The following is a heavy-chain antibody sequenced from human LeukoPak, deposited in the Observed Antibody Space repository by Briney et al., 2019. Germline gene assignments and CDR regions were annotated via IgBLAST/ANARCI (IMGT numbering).Heavy chain of an antibody. CDR3: ARDGGWLQVDY. D-gene: IGHD5-24*01. V-gene: IGHV3-7*01. CDR1: GFTFSSYW. CDR2: IKEDGSVK. J-gene: IGHJ4*02. Sequence: PGGSLRLSCAASGFTFSSYWISWVRQAPGKGLEWVANIKEDGSVKYYLDSVKGRFTISRDNVKNSLYLQMNSLRAEDTAVYYCARDGGWLQVDYWGQGTLVTVS.